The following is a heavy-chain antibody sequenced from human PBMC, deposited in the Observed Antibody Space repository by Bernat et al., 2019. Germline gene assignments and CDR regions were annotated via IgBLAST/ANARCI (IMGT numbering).Heavy chain of an antibody. D-gene: IGHD5-18*01. V-gene: IGHV3-74*01. CDR3: AREGSDTPYNWFDP. CDR1: GFTFSNYW. J-gene: IGHJ5*02. CDR2: ISSDGSTT. Sequence: EVQLVESGGGFVQPGGSLRLSCAASGFTFSNYWMHWVRQAPGKGLVWVSRISSDGSTTSYADSVKGRFTIYRDNAKNTLFLQMNSLSAEDTAVYFCAREGSDTPYNWFDPWAREPWSPSPQ.